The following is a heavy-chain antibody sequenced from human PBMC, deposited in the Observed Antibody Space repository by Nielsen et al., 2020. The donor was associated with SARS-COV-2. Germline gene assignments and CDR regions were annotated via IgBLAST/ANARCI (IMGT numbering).Heavy chain of an antibody. CDR1: GGSVSSGSYY. CDR3: ARGRTENYDFWSGYYYYYYYMDV. CDR2: IYYSGST. J-gene: IGHJ6*03. V-gene: IGHV4-61*01. Sequence: SETLSLTCTVSGGSVSSGSYYWSWIRQPPGKGLEWIGYIYYSGSTNYNPSLKSRVTISVDTSKNQFSPKLSSVTAADTAVYYCARGRTENYDFWSGYYYYYYYMDVWGKGTTVTVSS. D-gene: IGHD3-3*01.